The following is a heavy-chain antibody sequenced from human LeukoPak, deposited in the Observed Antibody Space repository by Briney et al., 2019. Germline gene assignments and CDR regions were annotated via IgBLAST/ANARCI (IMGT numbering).Heavy chain of an antibody. CDR3: ARPGVRGVITPFDY. V-gene: IGHV4-38-2*02. CDR2: IYHSGST. Sequence: SETLSLTCTVSGYFISSGYYWGWIRQPPGKGLEWIGSIYHSGSTYYNPSLKSRVTISVDTSKNQFSLKLSSVTAADTAVYYCARPGVRGVITPFDYWGQGTLVTVSS. D-gene: IGHD3-10*01. J-gene: IGHJ4*02. CDR1: GYFISSGYY.